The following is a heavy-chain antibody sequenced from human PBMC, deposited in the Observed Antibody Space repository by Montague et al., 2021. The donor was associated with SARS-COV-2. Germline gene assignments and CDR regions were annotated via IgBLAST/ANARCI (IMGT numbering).Heavy chain of an antibody. V-gene: IGHV4-39*01. D-gene: IGHD3-10*01. Sequence: SETLSLTCTVSGGSISSSSNYWGWIRQPPGKGLEWIGSIYYSGSTYYXSSLKSRVTISVDTSKNQFSLKLNSVTAADTAVYYCARLVWFGELSSENWFDPWGQGTLVTVSS. CDR2: IYYSGST. CDR3: ARLVWFGELSSENWFDP. J-gene: IGHJ5*02. CDR1: GGSISSSSNY.